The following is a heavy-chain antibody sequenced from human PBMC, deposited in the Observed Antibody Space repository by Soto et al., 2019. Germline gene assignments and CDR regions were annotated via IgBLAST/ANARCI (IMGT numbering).Heavy chain of an antibody. CDR2: ISATADNT. D-gene: IGHD3-16*01. CDR1: GFTFRSSD. J-gene: IGHJ4*02. CDR3: AKVRDSYASFDY. V-gene: IGHV3-23*01. Sequence: LRLSCAASGFTFRSSDMSWVRQAPGKGLEWVSFISATADNTYYADSVKGRLTISRDNSKNTLFLQMNSLRAEDTALYYCAKVRDSYASFDYWGQGALVTVYS.